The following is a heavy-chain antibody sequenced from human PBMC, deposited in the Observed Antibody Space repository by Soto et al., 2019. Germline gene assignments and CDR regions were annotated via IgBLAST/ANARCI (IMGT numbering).Heavy chain of an antibody. CDR3: AXMRGXGEISPYFDY. D-gene: IGHD2-8*02. CDR2: IYYSGRX. CDR1: GGSISDYQ. Sequence: QVQLXESGPGLVRPSETLSLTCSVSGGSISDYQWNWIRQSPGKGLEWIGYIYYSGRXXXXXXLXXXXXXXXXXXXXXXXXXXXXXXAXDTAVXYCAXMRGXGEISPYFDYWGQGX. V-gene: IGHV4-59*01. J-gene: IGHJ4*02.